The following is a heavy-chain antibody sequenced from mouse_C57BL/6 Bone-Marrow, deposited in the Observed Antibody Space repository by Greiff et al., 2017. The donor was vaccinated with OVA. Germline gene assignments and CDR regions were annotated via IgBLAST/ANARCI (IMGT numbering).Heavy chain of an antibody. CDR3: AREGDYYGSSLAWFAY. CDR2: IDPSDSYT. V-gene: IGHV1-69*01. Sequence: QVQLQQPGAELVMPGASVKLSCKASGYTFTSYWMHWVKQRPGQGLEWIGEIDPSDSYTNYHQQFKGKSTLTVDKSSSTACMQRSSLTSEDSAVYYCAREGDYYGSSLAWFAYWGQGTLVTVSA. D-gene: IGHD1-1*01. CDR1: GYTFTSYW. J-gene: IGHJ3*01.